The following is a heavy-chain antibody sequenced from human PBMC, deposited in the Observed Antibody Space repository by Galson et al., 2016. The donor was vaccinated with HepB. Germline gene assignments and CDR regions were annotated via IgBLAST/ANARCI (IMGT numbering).Heavy chain of an antibody. D-gene: IGHD6-19*01. V-gene: IGHV4-39*01. Sequence: SETLSLTCIVSDDSISSLEYYWGWIRQPPGRGLEWIGSIHYSGSTSYNPSLESRVTISVDTSKNQFSLRLSSVTAADTAVYYCATGISVAGKYYYYYMDVWGRGTLVTVSS. CDR1: DDSISSLEYY. CDR3: ATGISVAGKYYYYYMDV. J-gene: IGHJ6*03. CDR2: IHYSGST.